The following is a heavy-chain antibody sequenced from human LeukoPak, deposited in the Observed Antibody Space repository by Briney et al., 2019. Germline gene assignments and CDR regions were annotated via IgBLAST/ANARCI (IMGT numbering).Heavy chain of an antibody. CDR3: AREGARYPYYLDY. CDR2: IYSSGST. CDR1: GGSISSYY. Sequence: SETLSLTCTVSGGSISSYYWSWVRQPAGKGLEWIGRIYSSGSTNYNPSLKRRVTMSVDTSKNQFSLKLSSVTAADTAVYYCAREGARYPYYLDYWGQGTLVTVSS. V-gene: IGHV4-4*07. J-gene: IGHJ4*02. D-gene: IGHD1-26*01.